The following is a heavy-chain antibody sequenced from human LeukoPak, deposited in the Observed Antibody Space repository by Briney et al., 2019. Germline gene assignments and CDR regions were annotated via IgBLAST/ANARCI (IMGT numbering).Heavy chain of an antibody. V-gene: IGHV3-73*01. CDR3: TREGCGATSCYTNDY. Sequence: GGSLRLSCAASGFTFSASPMHWVRQASGKGLEWVGRITGTHATAYSVTVKGRFTISRDDSKYTTYLQMNSLETEDTAVYYCTREGCGATSCYTNDYWGRGTLVTVSS. CDR2: ITGTHAT. CDR1: GFTFSASP. D-gene: IGHD2-2*02. J-gene: IGHJ4*02.